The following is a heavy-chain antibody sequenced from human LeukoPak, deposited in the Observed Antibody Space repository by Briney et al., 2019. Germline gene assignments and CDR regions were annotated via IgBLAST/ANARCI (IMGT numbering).Heavy chain of an antibody. D-gene: IGHD3-22*01. V-gene: IGHV4-34*01. Sequence: SETLSLTCSVSGGSLSPYYWSRIRQPPGWALEWLGEVNQSGSTNYNPSLKSRVPISVEKFKNQFSLEVTSVTAADTAIYYCATLGGLYYESHGYPDFDHWGQGTLVTVSS. CDR1: GGSLSPYY. J-gene: IGHJ4*02. CDR3: ATLGGLYYESHGYPDFDH. CDR2: VNQSGST.